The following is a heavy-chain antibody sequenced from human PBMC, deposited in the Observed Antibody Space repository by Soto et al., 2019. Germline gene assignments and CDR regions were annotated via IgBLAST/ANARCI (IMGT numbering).Heavy chain of an antibody. CDR3: ARDKFPRIAVAGTLSDY. CDR1: GFTFSSYG. D-gene: IGHD6-19*01. J-gene: IGHJ4*02. V-gene: IGHV3-33*01. Sequence: PGGSLRLSCAASGFTFSSYGMHWVRQAPGKGLEWVAVIWYDGSNKYYADSVKGRFTISRDNSKNTLYLQMNSLRAEDTAVYYCARDKFPRIAVAGTLSDYWGQGTLVTGSS. CDR2: IWYDGSNK.